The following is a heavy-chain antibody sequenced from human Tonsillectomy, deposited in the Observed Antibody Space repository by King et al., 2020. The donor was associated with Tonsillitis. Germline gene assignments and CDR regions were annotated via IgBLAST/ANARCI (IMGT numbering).Heavy chain of an antibody. V-gene: IGHV3-53*01. J-gene: IGHJ6*02. CDR3: ARCSYINYYGMDV. D-gene: IGHD2-15*01. CDR2: IYSGGST. CDR1: GFTVSSNY. Sequence: QLVQSGGGLIQPGGSLRLSCAASGFTVSSNYMTWVRQAPGKGLEWVSVIYSGGSTYYADSVKGRFTISRDNSENTLYLQMNSLRAEDTAVYYCARCSYINYYGMDVWGQGTTVTVSS.